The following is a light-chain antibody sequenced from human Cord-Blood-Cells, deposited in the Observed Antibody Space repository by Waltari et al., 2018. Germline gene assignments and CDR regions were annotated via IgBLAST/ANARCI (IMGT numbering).Light chain of an antibody. CDR3: AAWDDSLNGVV. CDR1: RSTIGSNP. J-gene: IGLJ2*01. V-gene: IGLV1-44*01. Sequence: QSVLTPQPSASGTPGPRVTLSCSGSRSTIGSNPVNTYPQLPVTAPNLLIYSNNQRPSGVPDRFSGSKSGTSASIAISGLQSEDEADYYCAAWDDSLNGVVFGGGTKLTVL. CDR2: SNN.